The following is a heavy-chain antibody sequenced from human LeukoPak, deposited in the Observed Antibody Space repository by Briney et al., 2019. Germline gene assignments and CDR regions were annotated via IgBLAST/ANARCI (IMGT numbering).Heavy chain of an antibody. J-gene: IGHJ5*02. Sequence: GGSLRLSCAASGFTFSSYAMQWVRQAPGKGLEWVAVISYDGSNKYYADSVKGRFTISRDNSKNTLYLQMNSLRAEDTAVYYCARARIATAGWFDPWGQGTLVTVSS. CDR2: ISYDGSNK. V-gene: IGHV3-30*04. D-gene: IGHD6-13*01. CDR1: GFTFSSYA. CDR3: ARARIATAGWFDP.